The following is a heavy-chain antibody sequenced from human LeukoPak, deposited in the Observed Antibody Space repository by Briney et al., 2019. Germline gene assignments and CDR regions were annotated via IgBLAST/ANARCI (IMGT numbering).Heavy chain of an antibody. J-gene: IGHJ4*02. CDR1: GSTFSTYW. Sequence: GASLKISCQGSGSTFSTYWIGWVRPVPGTGLEWVGIVYPDKSESRYSPSFQGQVTISVDKSINTAYLQLSSLKALDTAVYYWARRPRGYCTDGVCYGFDYWGQGTLVTVSS. CDR3: ARRPRGYCTDGVCYGFDY. V-gene: IGHV5-51*01. CDR2: VYPDKSES. D-gene: IGHD2-8*01.